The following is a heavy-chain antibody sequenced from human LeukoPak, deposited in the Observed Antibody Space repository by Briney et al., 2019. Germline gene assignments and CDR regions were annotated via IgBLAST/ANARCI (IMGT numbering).Heavy chain of an antibody. CDR1: GFTFSSYA. CDR2: ISYDGSNK. J-gene: IGHJ4*02. D-gene: IGHD3-22*01. CDR3: ARAEYYYDSSGYFDY. Sequence: AGRSLRLSCAASGFTFSSYAMHWVRQAPGRGLEWVAVISYDGSNKYYADSVKGRFTISRDNSKNTLYLQMNSLRAEDTAVYYCARAEYYYDSSGYFDYWGQGTLVTVSS. V-gene: IGHV3-30*04.